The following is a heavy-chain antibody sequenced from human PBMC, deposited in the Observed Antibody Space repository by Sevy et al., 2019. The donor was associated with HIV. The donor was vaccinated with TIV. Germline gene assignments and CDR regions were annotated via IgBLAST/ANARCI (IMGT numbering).Heavy chain of an antibody. CDR1: GGSFSGYY. J-gene: IGHJ4*02. Sequence: SETLSLTCAVYGGSFSGYYWSWIRQLPGKGLEWIGEINHSGSTNYNPSLKSRVTISVDTSKNQFSLKLSSVTAADTAVYYCARSSSGLGQDSRGVDYWGQRTLVTVSS. CDR2: INHSGST. CDR3: ARSSSGLGQDSRGVDY. D-gene: IGHD6-6*01. V-gene: IGHV4-34*01.